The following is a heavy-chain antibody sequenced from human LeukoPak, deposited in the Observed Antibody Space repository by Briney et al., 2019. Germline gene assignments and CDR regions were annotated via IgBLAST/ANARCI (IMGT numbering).Heavy chain of an antibody. CDR2: ISVYNDNT. V-gene: IGHV1-18*01. CDR1: GCTFTGYG. D-gene: IGHD3-22*01. Sequence: ASVTVSCTASGCTFTGYGITWVLQAPGQGLEWMGWISVYNDNTNYAQKFQGRVTMTTDTYTGTAYMPLTSLRSDDTAVYYCARDRRVRGYYDTSGYSCDYWGQGTLVTVSS. J-gene: IGHJ4*02. CDR3: ARDRRVRGYYDTSGYSCDY.